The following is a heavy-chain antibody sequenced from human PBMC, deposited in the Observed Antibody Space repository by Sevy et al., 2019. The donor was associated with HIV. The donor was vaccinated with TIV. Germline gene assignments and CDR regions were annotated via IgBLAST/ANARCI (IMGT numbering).Heavy chain of an antibody. J-gene: IGHJ4*02. Sequence: GGSLRLSCAASGFTFSSYWKSWVLQAPGKGLEWVANINENSSKKNYVDSVRGRFTISRDNATNSVYLEMNSLRGAETAVYYCARRGFNEYWGQGTMVTVSS. V-gene: IGHV3-7*01. CDR2: INENSSKK. CDR3: ARRGFNEY. D-gene: IGHD3-22*01. CDR1: GFTFSSYW.